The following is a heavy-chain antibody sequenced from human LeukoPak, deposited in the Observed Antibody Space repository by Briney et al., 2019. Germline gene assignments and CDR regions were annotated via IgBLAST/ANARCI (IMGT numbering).Heavy chain of an antibody. Sequence: GGSLRLSCAASGFTFNDYEMNWVRQAPGKGLEWVANIKQDGSEKYYVGSVKGRFTISRDNAKNSLYLQMNSLRAEDTAVYYCARDPYSGSYGNYYYYFMDVWGKGTTVTISS. CDR1: GFTFNDYE. J-gene: IGHJ6*03. V-gene: IGHV3-7*01. CDR2: IKQDGSEK. D-gene: IGHD1-26*01. CDR3: ARDPYSGSYGNYYYYFMDV.